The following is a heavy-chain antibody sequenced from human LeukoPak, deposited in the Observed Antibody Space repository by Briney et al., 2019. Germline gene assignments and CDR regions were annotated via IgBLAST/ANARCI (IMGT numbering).Heavy chain of an antibody. CDR3: ASGQQWLFFYY. Sequence: PSGALSLTCAVSGGSISSQNWWTWVRQPPGKGPEWIGEIFHTETTNYNPSLKSRVTISVDTSKNQFSLKLSSVTAADTAVYYCASGQQWLFFYYWGQGTLVTVSS. D-gene: IGHD6-19*01. CDR2: IFHTETT. V-gene: IGHV4-4*02. J-gene: IGHJ4*02. CDR1: GGSISSQNW.